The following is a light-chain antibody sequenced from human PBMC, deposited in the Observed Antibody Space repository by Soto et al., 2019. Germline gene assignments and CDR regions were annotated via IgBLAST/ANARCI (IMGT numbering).Light chain of an antibody. V-gene: IGKV3-15*01. J-gene: IGKJ2*01. CDR2: AAS. CDR3: QQYAHWPPYT. Sequence: EIILTQSPATLSVSPGEGATLSCRASQTIYTNVAWYQQKHGQAPRLLIYAASTRATGIPVRFSGSGSGTEFTLTISRLQSEDFAVYYCQQYAHWPPYTFGQGTKLEIK. CDR1: QTIYTN.